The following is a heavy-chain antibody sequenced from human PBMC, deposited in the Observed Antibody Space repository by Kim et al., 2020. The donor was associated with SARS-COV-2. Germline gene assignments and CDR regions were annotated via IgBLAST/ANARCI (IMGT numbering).Heavy chain of an antibody. V-gene: IGHV4-39*01. Sequence: TPSLKSRVTRSVDTSKNQFSLKLSSVTAADTAVYYCATLHAGLHRDAVDYWGQGTLVTVSS. CDR3: ATLHAGLHRDAVDY. J-gene: IGHJ4*02. D-gene: IGHD4-4*01.